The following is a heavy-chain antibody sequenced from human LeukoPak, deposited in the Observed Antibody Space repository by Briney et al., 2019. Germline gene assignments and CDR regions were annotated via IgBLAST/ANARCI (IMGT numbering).Heavy chain of an antibody. V-gene: IGHV1-18*01. Sequence: VASVKVSCKASGYTFTSYGISWVRQAPGQGLEWMGWISAYNGNTIYAQKFQGRVTMTEDTSTDTAYMELSSLRSEDTAVYYCATDLVVAATFDYWGQGTLVTVSS. J-gene: IGHJ4*02. D-gene: IGHD2-15*01. CDR1: GYTFTSYG. CDR3: ATDLVVAATFDY. CDR2: ISAYNGNT.